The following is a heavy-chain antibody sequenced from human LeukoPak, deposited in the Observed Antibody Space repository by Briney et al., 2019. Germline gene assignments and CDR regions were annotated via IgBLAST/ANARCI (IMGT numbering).Heavy chain of an antibody. CDR3: ARFYGGNGH. CDR2: IYSSGGT. V-gene: IGHV4-59*01. CDR1: GFSISTYS. Sequence: SETLSLTCTVSGFSISTYSWSWIRQPPGKGLEWVGYIYSSGGTDHNPSLKSRVTMSVDTSTNQLSLKLNSVTAADTAVYYCARFYGGNGHWGQGTLVTVSS. D-gene: IGHD4-23*01. J-gene: IGHJ4*02.